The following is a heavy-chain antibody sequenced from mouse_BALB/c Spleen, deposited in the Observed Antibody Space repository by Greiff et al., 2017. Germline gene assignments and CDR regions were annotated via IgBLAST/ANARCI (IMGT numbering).Heavy chain of an antibody. CDR1: GFDFSRYW. Sequence: EVNVVESGGGLVQPGGSLKLSCAASGFDFSRYWMSWVRQAPGKGLEWIGEINPDSSTINYTPSLKDKFIISRDNAKNTLYLQMSKVRSEDTALYYCARERSGNYYAMDYWGQGTSVTVSS. J-gene: IGHJ4*01. CDR3: ARERSGNYYAMDY. V-gene: IGHV4-1*02. CDR2: INPDSSTI.